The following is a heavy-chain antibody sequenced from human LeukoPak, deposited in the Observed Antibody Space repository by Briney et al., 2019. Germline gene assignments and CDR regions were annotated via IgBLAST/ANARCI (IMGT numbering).Heavy chain of an antibody. V-gene: IGHV3-30*01. D-gene: IGHD2-2*01. Sequence: GGSLRLSCAASGFTFSSYAMHWVRQAPGKGLEWVAVISYDGSNKYYADSVKGRFTISRDNSKNTLYLQMNSLRAEDTAVYYCARDLFVAIIVPAAPPDYWGQETLVTVSS. CDR1: GFTFSSYA. J-gene: IGHJ4*02. CDR2: ISYDGSNK. CDR3: ARDLFVAIIVPAAPPDY.